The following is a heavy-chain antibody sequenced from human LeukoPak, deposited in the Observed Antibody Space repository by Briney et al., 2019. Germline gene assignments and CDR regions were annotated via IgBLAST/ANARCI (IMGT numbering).Heavy chain of an antibody. CDR3: AKSYSSGWYGPDY. CDR1: GFTFSSYG. D-gene: IGHD6-19*01. Sequence: GGSLRLSCTASGFTFSSYGMHWVRQAPGKGLEWVAVIWYDGNNKYYADSVKGRFTISRDNSKNTLYLQMNSLRAEDTAVYYCAKSYSSGWYGPDYWGQGTLVTVSS. V-gene: IGHV3-33*06. J-gene: IGHJ4*02. CDR2: IWYDGNNK.